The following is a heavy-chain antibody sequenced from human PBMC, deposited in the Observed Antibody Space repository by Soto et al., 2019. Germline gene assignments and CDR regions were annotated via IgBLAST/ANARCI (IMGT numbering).Heavy chain of an antibody. V-gene: IGHV3-53*04. CDR1: GFTVSSNY. CDR2: IYSGGST. Sequence: EVQLVESGGGLVQPGGSLRLSCAASGFTVSSNYMSWVRQAPGKGLEWVSVIYSGGSTYYADSVKGRFTISRHNSKNTLYLQMNSLRAEDTAVYYCASVGRDYYGSGNSLDNYYYYYIDVWGKGTTVTVSS. D-gene: IGHD3-10*01. CDR3: ASVGRDYYGSGNSLDNYYYYYIDV. J-gene: IGHJ6*03.